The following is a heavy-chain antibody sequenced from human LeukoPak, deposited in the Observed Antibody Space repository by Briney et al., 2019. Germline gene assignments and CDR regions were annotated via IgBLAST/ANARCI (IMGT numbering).Heavy chain of an antibody. D-gene: IGHD1-26*01. CDR1: GLTVSCNY. CDR3: ARDRGGATPY. CDR2: IYSGGTT. J-gene: IGHJ4*02. Sequence: GGSLGLSCAASGLTVSCNYMSWVRQTPGKGLERVSIIYSGGTTYYANSVKGRFTISRDNSKNTLYLQMNSLRAEDTAVYYCARDRGGATPYWGQGTLVTVSS. V-gene: IGHV3-66*01.